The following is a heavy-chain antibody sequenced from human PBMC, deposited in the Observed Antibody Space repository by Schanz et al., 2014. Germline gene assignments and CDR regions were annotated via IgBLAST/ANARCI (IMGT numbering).Heavy chain of an antibody. CDR2: VNASVRGT. CDR1: GYTFTSYG. J-gene: IGHJ4*02. CDR3: SGGYGDSPTDF. Sequence: QVQLVQSGAEVKKPGASVKVSCKASGYTFTSYGISWVRQAPGQGLEWMGIVNASVRGTHFAREFQGRVTMTSDTTTSTGYRELGSPRSEGTTEYYCSGGYGDSPTDFWGQGTLVTVSS. D-gene: IGHD4-17*01. V-gene: IGHV1-46*01.